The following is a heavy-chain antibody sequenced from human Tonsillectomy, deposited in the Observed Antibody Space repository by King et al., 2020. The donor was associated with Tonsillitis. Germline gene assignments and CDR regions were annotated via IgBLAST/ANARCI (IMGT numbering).Heavy chain of an antibody. Sequence: VQLVQSGGGVVQPGSSLRLSCAASGFTFRCYAMHWDRQAPGTGLEWVAVISHDGGNKFYADSVKGRFTISRDNSKSTLYLQMNTLRTEDTAVYYCVRDRRSGWTWGAFDIWGQGTVVTVSS. D-gene: IGHD6-19*01. CDR2: ISHDGGNK. CDR1: GFTFRCYA. V-gene: IGHV3-30-3*01. J-gene: IGHJ3*02. CDR3: VRDRRSGWTWGAFDI.